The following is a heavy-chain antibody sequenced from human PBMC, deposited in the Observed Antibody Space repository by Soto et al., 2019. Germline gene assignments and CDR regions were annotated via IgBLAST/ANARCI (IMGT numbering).Heavy chain of an antibody. J-gene: IGHJ4*02. CDR3: AREGNLGRWIQPLDS. D-gene: IGHD2-2*03. CDR2: IHYNGNT. CDR1: GESISSYS. V-gene: IGHV4-59*01. Sequence: LSLTCTVSGESISSYSWSWIRQPPGKGLEWIGNIHYNGNTKYSPSLKSRVTMSVDTSKNHFSLKLISVTTADTAVYFCAREGNLGRWIQPLDSWGQGTLVTVSS.